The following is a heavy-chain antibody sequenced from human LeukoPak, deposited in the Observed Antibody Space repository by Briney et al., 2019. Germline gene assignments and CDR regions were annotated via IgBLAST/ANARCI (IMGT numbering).Heavy chain of an antibody. CDR2: ISSSSSYI. J-gene: IGHJ4*02. D-gene: IGHD6-6*01. CDR3: ARAQELGYSSSSYDY. CDR1: GFTFSSYS. V-gene: IGHV3-21*01. Sequence: GGSLRLSCAASGFTFSSYSMNWVRQAPGKGLEWVSSISSSSSYIYYADSVKGRFTISRDNAKNSLYLQVNSLRAEDTAVYYCARAQELGYSSSSYDYWGQGTLVTVSS.